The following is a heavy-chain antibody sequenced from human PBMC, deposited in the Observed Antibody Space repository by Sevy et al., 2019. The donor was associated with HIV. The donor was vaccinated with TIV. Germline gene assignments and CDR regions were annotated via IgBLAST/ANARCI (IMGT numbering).Heavy chain of an antibody. V-gene: IGHV1-2*02. CDR2: INPKNDVT. Sequence: ASVKVSCKASGYSFTDYYMHWVRQAPGQGLEWMAWINPKNDVTNYAQKFQGRVTMTRDTSTSTAYMGLTRLRSDDTAVYYCARARRVTTVYYYYGMDVWGQGTTVTVS. CDR1: GYSFTDYY. D-gene: IGHD5-18*01. CDR3: ARARRVTTVYYYYGMDV. J-gene: IGHJ6*02.